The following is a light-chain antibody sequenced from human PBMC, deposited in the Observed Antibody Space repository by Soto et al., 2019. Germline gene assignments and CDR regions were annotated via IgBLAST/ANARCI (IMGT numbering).Light chain of an antibody. CDR3: QQYSTYTPRT. J-gene: IGKJ1*01. CDR2: DAS. Sequence: DIQMTQSPSILSVSVGDRVTITCRASQSISNSLAWYQQRPGTAPKLLIYDASTLENGVPSRFSGSGSGTEFTLTISSLQPDDFATYYCQQYSTYTPRTFGQGTKVDIK. CDR1: QSISNS. V-gene: IGKV1-5*01.